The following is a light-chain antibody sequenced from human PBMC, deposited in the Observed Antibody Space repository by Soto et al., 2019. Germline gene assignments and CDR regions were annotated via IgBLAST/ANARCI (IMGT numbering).Light chain of an antibody. CDR3: CSYAGSTTSWV. CDR1: SSDVGSYNL. V-gene: IGLV2-23*01. J-gene: IGLJ3*02. CDR2: EGN. Sequence: HSALTQPASVSGSPGQSITISCTGASSDVGSYNLVSWYQQHPGKAPKLMIYEGNKRPSGVSNRFSGSKSGNTASLTISGLQAEDEADYYCCSYAGSTTSWVFGGGTKLTVL.